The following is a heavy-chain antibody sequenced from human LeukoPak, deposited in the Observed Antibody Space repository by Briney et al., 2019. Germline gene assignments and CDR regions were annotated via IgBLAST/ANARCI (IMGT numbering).Heavy chain of an antibody. CDR1: GDSISSGSFY. CDR2: IYTSGST. Sequence: SETLSLTCTVSGDSISSGSFYWSWIRQAAGKGLEWIGRIYTSGSTHYNPSLKSRVTISVDTSKNQFSLKLSSVTAADTAVYYCARHGGFMVRGSPSPSYAFDIWGQGTMVTVSS. V-gene: IGHV4-61*02. J-gene: IGHJ3*02. CDR3: ARHGGFMVRGSPSPSYAFDI. D-gene: IGHD3-10*01.